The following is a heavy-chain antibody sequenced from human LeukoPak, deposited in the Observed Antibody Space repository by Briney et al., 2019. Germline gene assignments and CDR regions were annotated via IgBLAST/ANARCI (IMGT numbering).Heavy chain of an antibody. CDR2: IIPIFGST. CDR1: GYTFTGYY. Sequence: SVKVSCKASGYTFTGYYVHWVRQAPGQGLEWMGGIIPIFGSTNYAQKFQGRVTITTDESTSTGYMELSSLRSEDTAVYYCARRWPHSSGYYLFDYWGQGTLVTVSS. J-gene: IGHJ4*02. CDR3: ARRWPHSSGYYLFDY. D-gene: IGHD3-22*01. V-gene: IGHV1-69*05.